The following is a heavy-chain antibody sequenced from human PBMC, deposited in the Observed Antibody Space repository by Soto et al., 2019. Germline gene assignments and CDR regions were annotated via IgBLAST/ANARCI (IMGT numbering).Heavy chain of an antibody. D-gene: IGHD6-6*01. V-gene: IGHV4-31*03. CDR1: GGSISSGGYY. J-gene: IGHJ4*02. CDR2: IYYSGST. Sequence: SETLSLTCTVSGGSISSGGYYWSWIRQHPGKGLEWIGYIYYSGSTYYNPSLKSRVTISVDTSKNQFSLKLSSVTAADTAVYYCARALSSSKESFDYWGQGTLVTRLL. CDR3: ARALSSSKESFDY.